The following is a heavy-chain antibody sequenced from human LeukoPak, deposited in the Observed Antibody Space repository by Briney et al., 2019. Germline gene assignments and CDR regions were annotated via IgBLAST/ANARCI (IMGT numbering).Heavy chain of an antibody. Sequence: ASVKVSCKASGYSFINFGLSWVRQAPGQGLEWMGWINPNSGGTNYAQKFQGWVTMTRDTSISTAYMELSRLRSDDTAVYYCARGPGNSSSFNYWGQGTLVTVSS. CDR3: ARGPGNSSSFNY. CDR2: INPNSGGT. D-gene: IGHD6-13*01. CDR1: GYSFINFG. J-gene: IGHJ4*02. V-gene: IGHV1-2*04.